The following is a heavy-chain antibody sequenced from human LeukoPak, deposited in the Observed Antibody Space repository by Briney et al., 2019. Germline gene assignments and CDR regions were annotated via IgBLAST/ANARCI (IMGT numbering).Heavy chain of an antibody. CDR2: IDGRGIGT. CDR3: AKRPNYDILTGLGDYYYYMDV. D-gene: IGHD3-9*01. V-gene: IGHV3-23*01. CDR1: GFTFSNYA. J-gene: IGHJ6*03. Sequence: GGSLRLSCAASGFTFSNYAMSWVRQAPGKGLEWVSAIDGRGIGTYYADSVKGRFTISRDNSKNTLYLQMNSLRAEDTAVYYCAKRPNYDILTGLGDYYYYMDVWGKGTTVTVSS.